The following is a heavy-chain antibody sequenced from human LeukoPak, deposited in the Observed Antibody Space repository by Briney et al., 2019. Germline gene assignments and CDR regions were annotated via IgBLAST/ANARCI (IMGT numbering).Heavy chain of an antibody. D-gene: IGHD4-17*01. J-gene: IGHJ5*02. CDR1: GGSISSYY. Sequence: SETLSLTCTVSGGSISSYYMSWIRQPPGKGLEWIGYIYYSGSTNYNPSLKSRVTISVDTSKNKFSLKLSSVTAADTAVYYCARYNDYGATNWFDPWGQGTLVTVSS. V-gene: IGHV4-59*01. CDR3: ARYNDYGATNWFDP. CDR2: IYYSGST.